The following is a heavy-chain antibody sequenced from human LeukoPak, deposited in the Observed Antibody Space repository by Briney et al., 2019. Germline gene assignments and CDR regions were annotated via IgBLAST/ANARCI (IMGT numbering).Heavy chain of an antibody. CDR3: ARHRYGMDV. Sequence: PPETLSLTCTVSGGSISSGGYYWSWIRQPPGKGLEWIGYSYYSGSTNYNPSLKSRVTISLDTAKNQFSLKLSSVTAADTAVYYCARHRYGMDVWGQGTTVTVSS. CDR1: GGSISSGGYY. V-gene: IGHV4-61*08. CDR2: SYYSGST. J-gene: IGHJ6*02.